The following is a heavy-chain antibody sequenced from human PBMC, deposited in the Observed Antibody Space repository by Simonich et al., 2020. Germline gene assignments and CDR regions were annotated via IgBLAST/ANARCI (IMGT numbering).Heavy chain of an antibody. J-gene: IGHJ1*01. CDR2: SNPNSGGT. Sequence: QVQQVQSGAGVKRLGASVKDTCEAAGYTITGYYMHWLRQTPGQGLEWMGRSNPNSGGTNYAQKFQGRGTKTRDPSISTAYMELSILRSDDTAVYYCAMEYFQHWGQGTLVTVSS. V-gene: IGHV1-2*06. CDR3: AMEYFQH. CDR1: GYTITGYY.